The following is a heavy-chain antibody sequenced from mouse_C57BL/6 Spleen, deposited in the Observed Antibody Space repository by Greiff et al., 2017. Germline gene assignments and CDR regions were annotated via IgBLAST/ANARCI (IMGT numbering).Heavy chain of an antibody. V-gene: IGHV2-6*03. CDR1: GFSLTSYG. J-gene: IGHJ1*03. D-gene: IGHD2-10*01. CDR3: AMHSRLPWYFDV. Sequence: VQLVESGPGLVAPSQSLSITCTVSGFSLTSYGVHWVRQPPGKGLEWLVVIWSDGSTTYHSALKSRLSISKDNSKSQVFLKMNSLQTDDTAIYYCAMHSRLPWYFDVWGTGTTVTVSS. CDR2: IWSDGST.